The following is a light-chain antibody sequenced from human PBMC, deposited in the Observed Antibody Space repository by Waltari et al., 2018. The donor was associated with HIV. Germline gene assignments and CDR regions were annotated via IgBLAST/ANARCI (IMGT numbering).Light chain of an antibody. Sequence: QSALTQPRSVSGSPGQSVTIPCSGASSDVGGSNYVSWYKQHPGKAPKVMMYEVNTRPSGVPDRFSGSKSGNTASLTISGLQAEDEADYYCCSYTGTYTFVFGGGTKLTVL. J-gene: IGLJ2*01. V-gene: IGLV2-11*01. CDR1: SSDVGGSNY. CDR2: EVN. CDR3: CSYTGTYTFV.